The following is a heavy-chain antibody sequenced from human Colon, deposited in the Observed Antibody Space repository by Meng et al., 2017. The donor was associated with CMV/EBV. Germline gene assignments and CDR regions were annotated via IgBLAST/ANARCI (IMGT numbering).Heavy chain of an antibody. CDR3: ATVSSGYYLYFQH. D-gene: IGHD3-22*01. V-gene: IGHV1-2*02. Sequence: QGKLWQSGAEVKKPGASVKVSCKASGYTFTGYYMHWVRPAPGQGLEWMGWINPNSGGTNYAQKFQGRVTMTRDTSISTAYMELSRLRSDDTAVYYCATVSSGYYLYFQHWGQGTLVTVSS. J-gene: IGHJ1*01. CDR2: INPNSGGT. CDR1: GYTFTGYY.